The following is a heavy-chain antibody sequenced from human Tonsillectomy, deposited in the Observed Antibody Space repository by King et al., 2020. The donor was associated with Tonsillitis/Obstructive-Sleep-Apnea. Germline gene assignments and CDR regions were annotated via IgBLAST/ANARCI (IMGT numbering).Heavy chain of an antibody. CDR1: GGSISSYY. CDR3: ARDHCSSTSCYGNYYYMDV. D-gene: IGHD2-2*01. CDR2: IFYSGST. V-gene: IGHV4-59*01. J-gene: IGHJ6*03. Sequence: VQLQESGPGLVKPSETLSLTCTVSGGSISSYYWSWIRQPPGKGLEWIGYIFYSGSTNYNPSLKSRVTISVDTSKNQFSLKLGSVTAADTAVYYCARDHCSSTSCYGNYYYMDVWGKGTTVTVPS.